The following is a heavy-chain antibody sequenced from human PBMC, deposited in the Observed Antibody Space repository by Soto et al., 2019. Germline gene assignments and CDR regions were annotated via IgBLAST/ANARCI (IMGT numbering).Heavy chain of an antibody. Sequence: GASVKVSCKASGGTFSSYATSWVRQAPGQGLEWMGGIIPIFGTANYAQKFQGRVTITADESTSTAYMELSSLRSEDTAVYYCAREALVPAATDYYYGMDVWGQGTTVTVSS. J-gene: IGHJ6*02. CDR2: IIPIFGTA. CDR1: GGTFSSYA. CDR3: AREALVPAATDYYYGMDV. D-gene: IGHD2-2*01. V-gene: IGHV1-69*13.